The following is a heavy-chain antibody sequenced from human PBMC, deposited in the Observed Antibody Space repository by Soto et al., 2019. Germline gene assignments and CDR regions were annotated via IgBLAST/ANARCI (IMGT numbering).Heavy chain of an antibody. D-gene: IGHD6-6*01. Sequence: SETLSLTCTVSGGSVSSGSYYWSWIRQPPGKGLEWIGYIYYSGSTNYNPSLKSRVTISVDTSKNQFSLKLSSVTAADTAVYYCARMLGQLVPWFDPWGQGTLVTVSS. V-gene: IGHV4-61*01. CDR1: GGSVSSGSYY. CDR3: ARMLGQLVPWFDP. CDR2: IYYSGST. J-gene: IGHJ5*02.